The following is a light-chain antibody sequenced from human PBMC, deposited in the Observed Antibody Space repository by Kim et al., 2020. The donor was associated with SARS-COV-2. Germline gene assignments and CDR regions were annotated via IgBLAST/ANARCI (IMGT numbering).Light chain of an antibody. J-gene: IGLJ3*02. CDR3: QAYDSSLSGWV. V-gene: IGLV1-40*01. Sequence: RVTIACTGSGSNIGAGYDVHWYQQIPGTAPKLLIYGNSNRPSGVPDRFSGSKSGTSASLAITGLQAGDEADYYCQAYDSSLSGWVFGGGTQLTVL. CDR1: GSNIGAGYD. CDR2: GNS.